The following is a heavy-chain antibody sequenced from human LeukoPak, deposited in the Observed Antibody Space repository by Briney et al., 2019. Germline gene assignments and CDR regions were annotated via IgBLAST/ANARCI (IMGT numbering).Heavy chain of an antibody. J-gene: IGHJ6*03. D-gene: IGHD3-22*01. Sequence: GGSLRLSCAPSGFTFSTYAMSWVRQAPGKGLEWVSLIGGSDGRTRYADSVKGRFTISRDNSKNTLYLEMNSLRAEDTAVYYCAKDSSSYDWGYMDVWGKGTTVTISS. CDR3: AKDSSSYDWGYMDV. CDR1: GFTFSTYA. V-gene: IGHV3-23*01. CDR2: IGGSDGRT.